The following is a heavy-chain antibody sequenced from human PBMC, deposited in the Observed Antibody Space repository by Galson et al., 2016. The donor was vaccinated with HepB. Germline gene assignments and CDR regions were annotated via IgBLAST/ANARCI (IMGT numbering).Heavy chain of an antibody. D-gene: IGHD2-2*02. J-gene: IGHJ2*01. CDR3: AKDKSHGVVVETAAIDYYLDL. Sequence: SLRLSCAASGFMSTEYGMHWVRQAPGKGLEWVAVISYDGSNKYYADSVKGRFTISSKNSENPTHLQLNRLRTNDTAVYFCAKDKSHGVVVETAAIDYYLDLWGRGTLVTVSS. V-gene: IGHV3-30*18. CDR1: GFMSTEYG. CDR2: ISYDGSNK.